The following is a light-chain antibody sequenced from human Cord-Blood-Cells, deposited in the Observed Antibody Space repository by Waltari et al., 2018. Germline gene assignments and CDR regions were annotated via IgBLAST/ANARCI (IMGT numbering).Light chain of an antibody. CDR2: AAS. CDR3: QQRSNWPT. CDR1: QSVSSY. Sequence: VSTQSPATLSPSPLDRATPTCRASQSVSSYLAWYPQQPGQAPRLLIYAASHRATGIPARCSGSGSGTDFTLTISSLEPEDLAVDYCQQRSNWPTFGQGTKVEIK. J-gene: IGKJ1*01. V-gene: IGKV3-11*01.